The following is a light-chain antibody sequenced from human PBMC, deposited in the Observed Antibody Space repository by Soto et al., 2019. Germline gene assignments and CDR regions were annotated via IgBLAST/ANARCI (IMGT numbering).Light chain of an antibody. CDR1: HSVNSH. V-gene: IGKV3D-15*01. J-gene: IGKJ5*01. CDR2: DAS. Sequence: MRRTQSPATLSVSPGERVSLSCRTSHSVNSHVAWYQQKPGQAPRLLIYDASNRATGIPARFSGSGSGTDFTLTISSLQPEDFATYYCQQSYSTPLITFGQGTRLEI. CDR3: QQSYSTPLIT.